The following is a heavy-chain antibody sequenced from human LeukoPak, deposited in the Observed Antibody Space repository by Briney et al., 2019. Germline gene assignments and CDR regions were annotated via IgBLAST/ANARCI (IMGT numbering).Heavy chain of an antibody. D-gene: IGHD5-12*01. CDR1: GDSIKSNSHY. Sequence: SETLSLTCSVSGDSIKSNSHYWGWVRQPPGKGLEWIGSVFHSGSTSYNPSLKSRLTMSVDTSKNQFSLQLTSMAAADTALYFCTRRRAYESPDFWGQGTLVTVSS. J-gene: IGHJ4*02. V-gene: IGHV4-39*01. CDR2: VFHSGST. CDR3: TRRRAYESPDF.